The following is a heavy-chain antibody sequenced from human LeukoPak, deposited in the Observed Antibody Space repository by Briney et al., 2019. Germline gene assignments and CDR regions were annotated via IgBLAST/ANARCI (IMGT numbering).Heavy chain of an antibody. CDR1: GGSISSYY. D-gene: IGHD3-22*01. CDR2: VYYSGST. J-gene: IGHJ4*02. CDR3: ARERENYYDSSGFDY. Sequence: SETLSLTCTVSGGSISSYYWSWIRQPPGKELEWIGYVYYSGSTNYNPSLKSRVTISVDTSKNQFSLKLSSVTAADTAVYYCARERENYYDSSGFDYWGQGTLVTVSS. V-gene: IGHV4-59*01.